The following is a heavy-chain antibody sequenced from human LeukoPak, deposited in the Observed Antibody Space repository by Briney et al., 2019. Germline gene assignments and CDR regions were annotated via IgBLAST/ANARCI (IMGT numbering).Heavy chain of an antibody. Sequence: PGGSLRLSCAASGFIVSSNYMSWVRQAPGKGLEWVSVIYSDGSTYYADSVKGTFTISRDNSKNTLYLQMNSLRAEDTAVYYCARDRYYDTTGYYYHDYWGQGTLVSVSS. CDR2: IYSDGST. D-gene: IGHD3-22*01. CDR1: GFIVSSNY. CDR3: ARDRYYDTTGYYYHDY. J-gene: IGHJ4*02. V-gene: IGHV3-66*01.